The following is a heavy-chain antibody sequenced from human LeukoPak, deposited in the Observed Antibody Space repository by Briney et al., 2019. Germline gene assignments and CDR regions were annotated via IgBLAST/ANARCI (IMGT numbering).Heavy chain of an antibody. J-gene: IGHJ4*02. D-gene: IGHD3-16*01. CDR3: ATNGGSLVYYFDY. V-gene: IGHV3-30-3*01. CDR1: GFPFRNYL. Sequence: GGSLRRSCAASGFPFRNYLMHWVRQAPGKGLEWVAFISFDGSNKLYTDSVKGRFTISRDNSKNTLFLQMNGLRAEDMAVYYCATNGGSLVYYFDYWGQGTLVTVSS. CDR2: ISFDGSNK.